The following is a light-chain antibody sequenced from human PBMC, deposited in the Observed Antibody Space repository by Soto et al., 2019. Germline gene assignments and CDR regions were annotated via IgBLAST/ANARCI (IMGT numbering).Light chain of an antibody. CDR1: KSVSNN. Sequence: EIVMTQSPATLSVSPGERAILSCRASKSVSNNLAWYQQKPGQAPRLLIYGASTRATGIPARFSGSGSGTESTLNISSLQSEDSAIYYCQQYNNWPPLTFGGGTKVEIK. CDR2: GAS. CDR3: QQYNNWPPLT. J-gene: IGKJ4*01. V-gene: IGKV3-15*01.